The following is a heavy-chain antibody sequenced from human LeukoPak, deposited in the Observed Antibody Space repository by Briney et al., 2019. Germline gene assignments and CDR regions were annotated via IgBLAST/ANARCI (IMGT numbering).Heavy chain of an antibody. J-gene: IGHJ4*02. CDR1: GFTFSSYV. D-gene: IGHD2-2*02. CDR2: ISGSGGST. CDR3: AKDIPVEEEYFDY. V-gene: IGHV3-23*01. Sequence: GGSLRLSCAASGFTFSSYVMSWVRQAPGKGLEWVSSISGSGGSTYYADSVKGRFTISRDNSKNTLYLQMNSLRAADTAVYYCAKDIPVEEEYFDYWGQGTLVTVSS.